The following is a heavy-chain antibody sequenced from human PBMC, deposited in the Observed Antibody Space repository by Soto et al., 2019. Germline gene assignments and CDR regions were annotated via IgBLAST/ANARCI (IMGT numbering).Heavy chain of an antibody. CDR3: ARRGVGFGAPGWFDP. CDR2: IYHGGST. Sequence: PSETLSLTCAVSGYSISSGYYWGWLRQPPGKGLEWIGSIYHGGSTYYNPSLKSRVTISVDTSKNQFSLKLSSVTAADTAVYYCARRGVGFGAPGWFDPWGQGTLVTVSS. V-gene: IGHV4-38-2*01. CDR1: GYSISSGYY. D-gene: IGHD3-10*01. J-gene: IGHJ5*02.